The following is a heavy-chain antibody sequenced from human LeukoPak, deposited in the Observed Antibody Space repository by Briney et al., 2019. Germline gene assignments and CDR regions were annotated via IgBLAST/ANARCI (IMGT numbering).Heavy chain of an antibody. Sequence: PGGSLRLSCAASGFTFSSYSMNWVRQAPGKGLEWVSSISSSSSYIYYADSVKGRFTISRDNAKNSLYLQMNSLRAEDTAVYYCARDGGGSVTTIYYYYMDVWGKGTTVTVSS. CDR3: ARDGGGSVTTIYYYYMDV. CDR1: GFTFSSYS. D-gene: IGHD4-17*01. J-gene: IGHJ6*03. V-gene: IGHV3-21*01. CDR2: ISSSSSYI.